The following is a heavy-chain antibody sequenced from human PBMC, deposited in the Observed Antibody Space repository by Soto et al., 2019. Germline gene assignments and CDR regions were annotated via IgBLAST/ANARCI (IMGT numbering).Heavy chain of an antibody. D-gene: IGHD2-15*01. CDR2: ISGSGGST. CDR3: AKPPYCSGGSCYEYYFDY. CDR1: GFTFSSYA. J-gene: IGHJ4*02. V-gene: IGHV3-23*01. Sequence: PGGSLRLSCAASGFTFSSYAMSWVRQAPGKGLEWVSAISGSGGSTYYADSVKGRFTISRDNSKNTLYLQMNSLRAEDTAVYYCAKPPYCSGGSCYEYYFDYWGQGTLVTVSS.